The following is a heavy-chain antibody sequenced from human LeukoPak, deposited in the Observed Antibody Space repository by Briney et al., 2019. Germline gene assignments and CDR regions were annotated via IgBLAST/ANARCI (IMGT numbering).Heavy chain of an antibody. CDR2: IYHSGST. J-gene: IGHJ5*02. D-gene: IGHD3-10*01. Sequence: TSQTLSLTCAVSGGSISSGGYSWSWIRQPPGKGLEWIGYIYHSGSTYYNPSLKSRVTTSVDRSKNQFSLKLSSVTAADTAVYYCARGGVRGVIQQNWFDPWGQGTLVTVSS. CDR1: GGSISSGGYS. CDR3: ARGGVRGVIQQNWFDP. V-gene: IGHV4-30-2*01.